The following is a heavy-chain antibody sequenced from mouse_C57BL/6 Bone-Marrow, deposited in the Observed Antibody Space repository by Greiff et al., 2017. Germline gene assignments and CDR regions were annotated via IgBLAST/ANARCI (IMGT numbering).Heavy chain of an antibody. CDR2: ISSGGDYI. CDR1: GFTFSSYA. V-gene: IGHV5-9-1*02. D-gene: IGHD1-1*01. J-gene: IGHJ3*01. Sequence: EVMLVESGEGLVKPGGSLKLSCAASGFTFSSYAMSWVRQTPEKRLEWVAYISSGGDYIYYADTVKGRFTISRDNARNALYLQMSSLKSEDTAMYYCTGDYFGSSYLAWVAYWGQGTLVTVSA. CDR3: TGDYFGSSYLAWVAY.